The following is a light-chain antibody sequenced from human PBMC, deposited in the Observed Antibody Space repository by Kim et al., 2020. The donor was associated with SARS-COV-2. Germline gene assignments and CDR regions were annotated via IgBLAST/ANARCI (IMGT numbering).Light chain of an antibody. V-gene: IGKV3-11*01. CDR3: QQRSNWPPII. CDR2: DAS. J-gene: IGKJ5*01. Sequence: SPGERATLSCRASQSVSSYLDWYQQKPGQAPRLLIYDASNRATGIPARFSGSGSGTDFTLTISSLEPEDFAVYYCQQRSNWPPIIFGQGTRLEIK. CDR1: QSVSSY.